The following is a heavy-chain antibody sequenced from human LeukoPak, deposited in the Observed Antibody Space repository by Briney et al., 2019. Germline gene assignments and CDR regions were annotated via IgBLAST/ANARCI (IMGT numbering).Heavy chain of an antibody. Sequence: SQTLSLTCAISGDSVSSNSAAWNWIRQSPSRGLEWLGRTYYRSKWYNDYAVSVKSRITINPDTSKNQFSLKLSSVTAADTAVYYCARLRARGSGSYLGYWGQGTLVTVSS. CDR2: TYYRSKWYN. V-gene: IGHV6-1*01. CDR1: GDSVSSNSAA. D-gene: IGHD3-10*01. CDR3: ARLRARGSGSYLGY. J-gene: IGHJ4*02.